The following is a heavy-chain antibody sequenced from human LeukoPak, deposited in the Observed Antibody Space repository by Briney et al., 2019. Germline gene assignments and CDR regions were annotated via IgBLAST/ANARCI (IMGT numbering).Heavy chain of an antibody. V-gene: IGHV1-18*01. CDR1: AYTSPNYG. CDR3: ALPVKGAYLFSCMEV. Sequence: SVKVSCKASAYTSPNYGITWARQAPGRGLEWRGWISTYNGNTQYTQKLQGRVTMTTDTPTKTVYMELRTLRSTDTAAYFCALPVKGAYLFSCMEVWGKGTPVTVSS. D-gene: IGHD2/OR15-2a*01. CDR2: ISTYNGNT. J-gene: IGHJ6*03.